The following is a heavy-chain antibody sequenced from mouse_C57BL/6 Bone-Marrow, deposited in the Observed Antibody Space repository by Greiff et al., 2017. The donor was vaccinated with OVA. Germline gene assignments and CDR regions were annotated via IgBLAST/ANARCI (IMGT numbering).Heavy chain of an antibody. CDR2: INPGSGGT. V-gene: IGHV1-54*01. D-gene: IGHD4-1*01. J-gene: IGHJ3*01. CDR3: AELGGGFAY. CDR1: GYAFTNYL. Sequence: QVQLQQSGAELVRPGTSVKVSCKASGYAFTNYLIEWVKQRPGQGLEWIGVINPGSGGTNYNEKFKGKATLTADKSYSTAYMQLSSLTSEDSAVYFCAELGGGFAYWGQGTLVTVSA.